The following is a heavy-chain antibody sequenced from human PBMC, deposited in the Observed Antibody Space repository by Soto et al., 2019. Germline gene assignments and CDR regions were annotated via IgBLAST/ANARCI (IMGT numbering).Heavy chain of an antibody. CDR2: IYNDGSYT. CDR1: GFIFKMYW. J-gene: IGHJ4*02. D-gene: IGHD3-10*01. V-gene: IGHV3-74*01. Sequence: GGSLRLSCAASGFIFKMYWMHWVRQTPGKGLVWISRIYNDGSYTDYADSVRGRFTISRGNVNDTLYLQMNNLRAEDSGLYYCTRGPRPISTGTGAYWGQGTQVTVSS. CDR3: TRGPRPISTGTGAY.